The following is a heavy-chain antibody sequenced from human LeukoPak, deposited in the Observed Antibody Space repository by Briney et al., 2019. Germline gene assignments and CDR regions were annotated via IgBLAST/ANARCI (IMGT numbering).Heavy chain of an antibody. CDR1: GGTFSTYA. CDR3: ARDPCGYGRACYWLDP. CDR2: ISPILGVA. V-gene: IGHV1-69*04. D-gene: IGHD6-13*01. Sequence: SVKVSCKASGGTFSTYAINWVRQAPGQGLEWMGRISPILGVANYAQKIQGRVTITADKFTTTVYMELSSLRSEDTAVYYCARDPCGYGRACYWLDPWGQGTLVTVSS. J-gene: IGHJ5*02.